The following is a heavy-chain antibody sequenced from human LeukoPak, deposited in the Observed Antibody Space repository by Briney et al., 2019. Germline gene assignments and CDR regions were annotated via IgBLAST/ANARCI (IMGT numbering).Heavy chain of an antibody. CDR3: ARDLLGYSLKPGYYYYYGMDV. Sequence: GGSLRLSCSASGFIFSSYAMHWVRQAPGKGLEYVSGISRNGGSTYYADSVKGRFTISRDNSKNTLYLQMSSLRAEDTALYYCARDLLGYSLKPGYYYYYGMDVWGQGTTVTVSS. CDR2: ISRNGGST. V-gene: IGHV3-64D*09. J-gene: IGHJ6*02. D-gene: IGHD6-13*01. CDR1: GFIFSSYA.